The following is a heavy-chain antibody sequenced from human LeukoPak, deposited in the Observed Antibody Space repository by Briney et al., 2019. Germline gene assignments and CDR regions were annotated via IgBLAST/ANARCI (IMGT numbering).Heavy chain of an antibody. J-gene: IGHJ4*02. CDR3: ARVSQGGYFGY. D-gene: IGHD3-16*01. V-gene: IGHV4-59*01. Sequence: SETLSLTCTVSGGSISSYYWSWIRQPPGKGLEWIGYIYYSGSTNYNPSLKSRVTISVDTSKNQFSLKLSSVTAADTAVYYCARVSQGGYFGYWGQGTLVTVSS. CDR1: GGSISSYY. CDR2: IYYSGST.